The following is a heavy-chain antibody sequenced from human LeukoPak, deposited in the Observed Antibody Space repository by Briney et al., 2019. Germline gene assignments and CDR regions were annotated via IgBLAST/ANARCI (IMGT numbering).Heavy chain of an antibody. J-gene: IGHJ4*02. CDR3: TRHVVDSGSYYDLDY. CDR2: INPNSGVT. D-gene: IGHD1-26*01. Sequence: ASVKVSCKSSGYTFTDYYLHWVRQAPGQGLEWMGRINPNSGVTNYARELQGRVTLTRDTSIDTAYMDLTSLTSDDTAVYYCTRHVVDSGSYYDLDYWGQGTLVTVSS. CDR1: GYTFTDYY. V-gene: IGHV1-2*06.